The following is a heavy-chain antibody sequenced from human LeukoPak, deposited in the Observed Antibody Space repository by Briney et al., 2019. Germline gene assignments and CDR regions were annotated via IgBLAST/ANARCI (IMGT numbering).Heavy chain of an antibody. CDR1: GFPFSTYA. V-gene: IGHV3-23*01. CDR2: ITDSGGDT. J-gene: IGHJ4*02. D-gene: IGHD6-19*01. Sequence: GGSLRLSCAASGFPFSTYAMSWVRQAPGKGLEWVSAITDSGGDTYHADSVKGRFTVSRDNSKNTLYLQMNSLRVEDTAVYYCARGLFPYQLIAVTGRYWGQGTLVTVSS. CDR3: ARGLFPYQLIAVTGRY.